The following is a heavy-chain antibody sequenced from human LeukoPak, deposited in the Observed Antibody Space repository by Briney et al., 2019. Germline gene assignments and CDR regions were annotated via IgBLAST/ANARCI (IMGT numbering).Heavy chain of an antibody. D-gene: IGHD2-2*01. V-gene: IGHV1-69*06. J-gene: IGHJ6*02. Sequence: KVSCKASGGTFSSYAISWVRQAPGQGLEWMGGIIPIFGTANYAQKFQGRVTITADKSTSTAYMELSSLRSEDTAVYYCAREIVVVPAANQYYYYYGMDVWGQGATVTVSS. CDR2: IIPIFGTA. CDR1: GGTFSSYA. CDR3: AREIVVVPAANQYYYYYGMDV.